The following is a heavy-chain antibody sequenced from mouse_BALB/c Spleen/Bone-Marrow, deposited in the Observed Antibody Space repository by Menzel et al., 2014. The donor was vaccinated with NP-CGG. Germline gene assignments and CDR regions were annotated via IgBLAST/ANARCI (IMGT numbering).Heavy chain of an antibody. CDR1: GHSITSDYV. J-gene: IGHJ1*01. CDR2: ISYSGSI. CDR3: ASSADWYFDV. D-gene: IGHD3-1*01. Sequence: EVQLQESGPGLVKPSQSLSLTCTVTGHSITSDYVWNWIRQFPGNKLEWMGYISYSGSISYNPSLKSRISITRDTSKNQVFLQLNSVTTEDTATYYCASSADWYFDVWGAGTTVTVSS. V-gene: IGHV3-2*02.